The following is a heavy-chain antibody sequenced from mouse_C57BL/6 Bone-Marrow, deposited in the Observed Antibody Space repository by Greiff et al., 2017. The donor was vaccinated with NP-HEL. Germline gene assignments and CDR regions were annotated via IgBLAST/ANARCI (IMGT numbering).Heavy chain of an antibody. CDR2: IWSGGST. J-gene: IGHJ4*01. V-gene: IGHV2-2*01. CDR1: GFSLTSYG. CDR3: ASDGYYVRYGMDY. D-gene: IGHD2-3*01. Sequence: VKLQESGPGLVQPSQSLSITCTVSGFSLTSYGVHWVRQSPGKGLEWLGVIWSGGSTDYNAAFISRLSISKDNSKSQVFFKMNSLQADDTAIYYCASDGYYVRYGMDYWGQGTSVTVSS.